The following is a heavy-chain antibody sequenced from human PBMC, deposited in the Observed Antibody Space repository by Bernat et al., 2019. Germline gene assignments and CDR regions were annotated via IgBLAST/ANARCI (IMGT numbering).Heavy chain of an antibody. CDR3: AVRITMVRGVTVFDY. D-gene: IGHD3-10*01. J-gene: IGHJ4*02. CDR2: TRNKANSYTT. CDR1: GFTFSDHY. V-gene: IGHV3-72*01. Sequence: VQLVESGGGVVQPGRSLRLSCAASGFTFSDHYMDWVRQAPGKGLEWVGRTRNKANSYTTEYAASVKGRFTISRDDSKNSLYLQMNSLKTEDTAVYYCAVRITMVRGVTVFDYWGQGTLVTVSS.